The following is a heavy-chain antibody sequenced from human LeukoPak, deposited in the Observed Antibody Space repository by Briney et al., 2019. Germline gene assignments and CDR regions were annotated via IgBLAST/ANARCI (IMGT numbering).Heavy chain of an antibody. CDR1: GFTFSSCS. Sequence: QPGGSLRLSCAASGFTFSSCSMNWVRQAPGKGLEWVSYISSSSSTIYYADSVKGRFTISRDNAKNSLYLQMNSLRAEDTAVYYCARHPHYDFWSGYYLDYWGQGTLVTVSS. CDR3: ARHPHYDFWSGYYLDY. D-gene: IGHD3-3*01. V-gene: IGHV3-48*01. J-gene: IGHJ4*02. CDR2: ISSSSSTI.